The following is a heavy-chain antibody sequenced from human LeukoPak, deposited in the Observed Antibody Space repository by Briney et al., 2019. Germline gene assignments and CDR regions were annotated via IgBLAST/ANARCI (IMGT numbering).Heavy chain of an antibody. D-gene: IGHD2-21*02. CDR3: ASDCGGDCYNSDY. J-gene: IGHJ4*02. CDR2: IYHSGST. CDR1: GYSISSGYY. Sequence: SETLSLTCAVSGYSISSGYYSGWIRPPPGKGLEWIGSIYHSGSTYYNPSLKSRVTISVDTSKNQFSLKLSSVTAADTAVYYCASDCGGDCYNSDYWGQGTLVTVSS. V-gene: IGHV4-38-2*01.